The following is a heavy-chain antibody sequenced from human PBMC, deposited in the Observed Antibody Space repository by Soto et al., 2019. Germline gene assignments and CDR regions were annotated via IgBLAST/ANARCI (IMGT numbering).Heavy chain of an antibody. CDR2: IWYDGSNK. D-gene: IGHD5-18*01. CDR3: GRDGALGDTAVADS. CDR1: GFTFSTYG. Sequence: QVQLVESGGGVVQPGKSLRLSCTASGFTFSTYGMHWVRQAPGKGLEWVAVIWYDGSNKYHGDSLKGRFTISRDNSKNTLYLQMNNLRAEDTAVYYCGRDGALGDTAVADSWGQGTLVTVSS. V-gene: IGHV3-33*01. J-gene: IGHJ4*02.